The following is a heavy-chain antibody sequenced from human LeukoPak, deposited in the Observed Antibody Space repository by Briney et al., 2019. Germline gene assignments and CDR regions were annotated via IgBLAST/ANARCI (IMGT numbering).Heavy chain of an antibody. D-gene: IGHD2-8*01. CDR3: ARKWHGGFDI. CDR1: GFTVSSNY. V-gene: IGHV3-23*01. CDR2: ISGSGGST. Sequence: PGGSLRLSCAASGFTVSSNYMSWVRQAPGKGLEWVSAISGSGGSTYYADSVKGRFTISRDNSKNTLYLQMNSLRVEDTAVYYCARKWHGGFDIWSQGAMVTVSS. J-gene: IGHJ3*02.